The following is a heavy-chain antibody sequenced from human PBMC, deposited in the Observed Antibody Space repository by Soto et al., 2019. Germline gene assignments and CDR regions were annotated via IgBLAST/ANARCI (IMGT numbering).Heavy chain of an antibody. J-gene: IGHJ4*02. CDR3: ARVVVVPAAIVTHVDY. CDR2: ISAYNGNT. CDR1: VYTFTSYG. D-gene: IGHD2-2*02. V-gene: IGHV1-18*01. Sequence: ASVKVSCKASVYTFTSYGISWVRQAPGQGLEWMGWISAYNGNTNYAQKLQGRVTMTTDTSTSTAYMELRSLRSDDTAVYYCARVVVVPAAIVTHVDYWGQGTLVTVSS.